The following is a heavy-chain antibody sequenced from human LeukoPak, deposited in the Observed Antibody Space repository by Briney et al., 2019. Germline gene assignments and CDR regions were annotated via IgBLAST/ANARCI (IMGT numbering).Heavy chain of an antibody. CDR1: GGSISSYH. V-gene: IGHV4-59*01. Sequence: PSETLSLTCTVSGGSISSYHWSWIRQPPGQGLEWIGYIYYSGSNNYNPSPKRRDTISVDTSNNQYSLKLSSVTAADTAVYYCARGAMTTVRPYYYYYMDVWGKGTTVTISS. D-gene: IGHD4-11*01. J-gene: IGHJ6*03. CDR3: ARGAMTTVRPYYYYYMDV. CDR2: IYYSGSN.